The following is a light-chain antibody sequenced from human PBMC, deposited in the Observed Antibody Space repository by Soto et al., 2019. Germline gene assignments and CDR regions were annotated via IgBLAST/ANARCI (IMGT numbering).Light chain of an antibody. CDR1: NIGSKS. J-gene: IGLJ2*01. V-gene: IGLV3-21*02. Sequence: SYELTQPPSLSVAPEQTASITCGGNNIGSKSVHWYQQRPGQAPVLVVHDDNDRPSGIPDRFSGSNSENTATLTITRVEAVDEADYYCQVWDTSNDHVVFGGGTKLTVL. CDR3: QVWDTSNDHVV. CDR2: DDN.